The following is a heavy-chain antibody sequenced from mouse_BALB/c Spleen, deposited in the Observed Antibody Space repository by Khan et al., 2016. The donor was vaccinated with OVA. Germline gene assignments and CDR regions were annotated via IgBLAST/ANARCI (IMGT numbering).Heavy chain of an antibody. D-gene: IGHD1-1*02. CDR1: GYTFTSYW. J-gene: IGHJ2*01. CDR3: ARVVGGNVPLDY. CDR2: IAPGSGST. Sequence: DLVKPGASVKLSCKASGYTFTSYWINWIKQRPGQGLEWIGRIAPGSGSTYYNEMFKGKATLTVDTSSSQSYIQLSSLTSEASTVYSCARVVGGNVPLDYWGQGTTLTVSS. V-gene: IGHV1S41*01.